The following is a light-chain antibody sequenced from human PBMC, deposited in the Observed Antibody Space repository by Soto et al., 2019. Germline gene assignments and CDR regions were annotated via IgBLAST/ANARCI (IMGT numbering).Light chain of an antibody. V-gene: IGKV1-5*01. CDR2: DAS. CDR1: QSISSW. CDR3: QQYGTYLWT. J-gene: IGKJ1*01. Sequence: DIQMTQSPSTLSASVGDRVTITCRASQSISSWLAWFQQKPGKAPKLLMYDASSLESGVPSRFSGIGSGTEFTLTISSLQPDDFATYYCQQYGTYLWTFGQGTRVEIK.